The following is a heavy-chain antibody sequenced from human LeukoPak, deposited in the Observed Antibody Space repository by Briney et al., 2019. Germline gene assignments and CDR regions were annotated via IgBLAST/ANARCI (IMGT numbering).Heavy chain of an antibody. CDR1: GYTFTGYY. V-gene: IGHV1-2*02. Sequence: ASVKVSCKASGYTFTGYYMHWVRQAPGQGLEWMGWINPNSGGTNYAQKFQGRVTMTRDTSISTAYMELSRLRSDDTAVYYCARHSSSWYWDYYYYMDVWGKGTTVTVSS. CDR3: ARHSSSWYWDYYYYMDV. CDR2: INPNSGGT. J-gene: IGHJ6*03. D-gene: IGHD6-13*01.